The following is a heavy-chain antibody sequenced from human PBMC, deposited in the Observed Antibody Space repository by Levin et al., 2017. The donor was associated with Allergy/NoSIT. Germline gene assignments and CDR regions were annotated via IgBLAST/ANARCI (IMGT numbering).Heavy chain of an antibody. CDR3: ARDNYFDSSGSYRLDF. Sequence: SETLSLTCTVSGGSIGSYYWNWIQQPPGKGLEWIGYIFHTGTTYYNPSLKSRVTISVDTSKNQFSLKLTSVTAADTAVYYCARDNYFDSSGSYRLDFWGQGTLVTVSS. V-gene: IGHV4-59*01. CDR1: GGSIGSYY. D-gene: IGHD3-22*01. CDR2: IFHTGTT. J-gene: IGHJ4*02.